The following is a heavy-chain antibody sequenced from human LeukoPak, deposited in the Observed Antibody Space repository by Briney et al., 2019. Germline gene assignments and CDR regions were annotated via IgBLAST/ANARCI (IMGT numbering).Heavy chain of an antibody. D-gene: IGHD3-22*01. CDR2: IRFDGSNK. CDR1: GFTFSTYG. V-gene: IGHV3-30*02. Sequence: GGSLRLSCAASGFTFSTYGMHWVRQAPGKGLEWVAFIRFDGSNKYYADSMKGRFTISRDNSRNTLYLQMNSLRAEDTAVYYCAKDRDYYDSSGSDYWGQGTLVTVSS. CDR3: AKDRDYYDSSGSDY. J-gene: IGHJ4*02.